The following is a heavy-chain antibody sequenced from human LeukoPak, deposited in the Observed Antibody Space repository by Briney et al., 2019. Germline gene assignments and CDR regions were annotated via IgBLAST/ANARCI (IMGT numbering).Heavy chain of an antibody. CDR3: ARDAKGHGCPDY. CDR2: ISSSSSYI. CDR1: GFAFSDYN. J-gene: IGHJ4*02. Sequence: GGSLRLSCVASGFAFSDYNVHWVRQAPGKGLEWVSFISSSSSYIYHAESVKGRFTISRDNAKNSLYLQMDSLTVDDTAVYYCARDAKGHGCPDYWGQGTLVTVSS. V-gene: IGHV3-21*01. D-gene: IGHD5-24*01.